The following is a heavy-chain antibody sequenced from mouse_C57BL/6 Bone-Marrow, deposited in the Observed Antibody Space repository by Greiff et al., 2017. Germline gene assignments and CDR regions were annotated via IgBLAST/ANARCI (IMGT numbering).Heavy chain of an antibody. J-gene: IGHJ1*03. Sequence: EVQLMESGGGLVQSGRSLRLSCATSGFTFSDFYMEWVRQAPGKGLEWIAASRNKANDYTTEYSASVKGRFIVSRATSQTILHLQMHALRAVDPAISYGASDAPCYGSSRRWYLDVWGTGTSVTVSS. V-gene: IGHV7-1*01. CDR2: SRNKANDYTT. D-gene: IGHD1-1*01. CDR1: GFTFSDFY. CDR3: ASDAPCYGSSRRWYLDV.